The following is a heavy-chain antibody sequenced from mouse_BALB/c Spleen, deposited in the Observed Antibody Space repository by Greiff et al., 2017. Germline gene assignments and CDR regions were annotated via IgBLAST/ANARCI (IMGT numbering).Heavy chain of an antibody. J-gene: IGHJ4*01. CDR2: ISSGGSYT. Sequence: EVQLQESGGDLVKPGGSLKLSCAASGFTFSSYGMSWVRQTPDKRLEWVATISSGGSYTYYPDSVKGRFTISRDNAKNTLYLQMSSLKSEDTAMYYCARHEGYYYGSSYVRDAMDYWGQGTSVTVSS. D-gene: IGHD1-1*01. V-gene: IGHV5-6*01. CDR1: GFTFSSYG. CDR3: ARHEGYYYGSSYVRDAMDY.